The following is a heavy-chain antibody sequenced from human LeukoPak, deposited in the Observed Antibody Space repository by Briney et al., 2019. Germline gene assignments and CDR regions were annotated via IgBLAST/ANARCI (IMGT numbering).Heavy chain of an antibody. CDR3: ARDLYCSGGSCYNWFDP. CDR1: GYTFTVYY. V-gene: IGHV1-2*02. CDR2: INPNSGGT. Sequence: ASVKVSCKASGYTFTVYYMHWVRQAPGQGLEWMGWINPNSGGTNYAQKFQGRVTMTRDTSISTAYMELSRLRSDDTAVYYCARDLYCSGGSCYNWFDPWGQGTLVTVSS. J-gene: IGHJ5*02. D-gene: IGHD2-15*01.